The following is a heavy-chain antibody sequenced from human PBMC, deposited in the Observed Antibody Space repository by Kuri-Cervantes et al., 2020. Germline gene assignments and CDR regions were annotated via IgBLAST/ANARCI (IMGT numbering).Heavy chain of an antibody. CDR3: ARSITMVRGAVDI. CDR2: IYYSGST. CDR1: GGSICSGGYY. D-gene: IGHD3-10*01. V-gene: IGHV4-31*03. J-gene: IGHJ3*02. Sequence: LRLSCTVSGGSICSGGYYWSWIRQHPGKGLEWIGYIYYSGSTNYNPSLKSRVTISVDTSKNQFSLKLSSVTAADTAVYYCARSITMVRGAVDIWGQGTMVTVSS.